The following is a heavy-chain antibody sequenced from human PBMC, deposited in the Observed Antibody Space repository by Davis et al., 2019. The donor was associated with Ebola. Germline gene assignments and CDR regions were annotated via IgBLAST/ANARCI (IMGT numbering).Heavy chain of an antibody. CDR3: ASAQIVLVPAAAGVDYYYGLDV. CDR1: GYTFTGYY. V-gene: IGHV1-46*01. Sequence: AASVKVSCKASGYTFTGYYMHWVRQAPGQGLEWMGIINPSGGSTSYAQKFQGRVTMTTDTSTRTVYMELRSLRSDDTAVYYCASAQIVLVPAAAGVDYYYGLDVWGKGTTVTVSS. D-gene: IGHD2-2*01. CDR2: INPSGGST. J-gene: IGHJ6*04.